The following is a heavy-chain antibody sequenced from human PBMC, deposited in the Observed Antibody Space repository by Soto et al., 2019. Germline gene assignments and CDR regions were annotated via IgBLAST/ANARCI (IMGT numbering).Heavy chain of an antibody. D-gene: IGHD6-13*01. CDR3: AKGIAAAGDY. Sequence: VGSLRLSCAASGFTFSSYGMHWVRQAPGKGLEWVAVISYDGSNKYYADSVKGRFTISRDNSKNTLYLQMNSLRAEDTAVYYCAKGIAAAGDYWGQGTLVTVSS. CDR1: GFTFSSYG. CDR2: ISYDGSNK. J-gene: IGHJ4*02. V-gene: IGHV3-30*18.